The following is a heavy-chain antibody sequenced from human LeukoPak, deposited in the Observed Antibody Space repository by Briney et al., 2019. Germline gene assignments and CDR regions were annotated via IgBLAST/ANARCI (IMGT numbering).Heavy chain of an antibody. V-gene: IGHV3-74*03. CDR1: GFTFSSVW. Sequence: PGGSLRLSCAASGFTFSSVWMHWVRQAPGKGLVWVSRINSDGSSITYADSVKGRFTISRDNAKNTLYLQMTSLRVEDTAVYYCGRGSGVADYWGQGALVTVSS. D-gene: IGHD7-27*01. J-gene: IGHJ4*02. CDR2: INSDGSSI. CDR3: GRGSGVADY.